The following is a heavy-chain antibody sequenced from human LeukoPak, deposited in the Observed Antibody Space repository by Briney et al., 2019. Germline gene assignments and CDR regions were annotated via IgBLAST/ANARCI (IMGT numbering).Heavy chain of an antibody. CDR1: GFTFSSYG. CDR2: ISYDGSNK. CDR3: AKGEAAILDY. Sequence: PGGSLRLSCAASGFTFSSYGMHWVRQAPGKGLEWVAVISYDGSNKYYADSVKGRFTISRDNSKNTLYLQMNSLRAEDTAVYYCAKGEAAILDYWGQGTLVTVSS. J-gene: IGHJ4*02. D-gene: IGHD2-21*02. V-gene: IGHV3-30*18.